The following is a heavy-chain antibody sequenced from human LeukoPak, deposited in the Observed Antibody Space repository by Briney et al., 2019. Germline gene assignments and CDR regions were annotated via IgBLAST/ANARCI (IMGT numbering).Heavy chain of an antibody. J-gene: IGHJ4*02. Sequence: ASVRVFCKVSGYTFTELSMHWVRQAPGKGLEWMGGFRPEDGETFYAEKFQGRVTMTEDTSTDTAYMELSSLRSEDTAVYYCATDYYYDSSGSYYTVDYWGQGTLVTVSS. CDR3: ATDYYYDSSGSYYTVDY. V-gene: IGHV1-24*01. CDR2: FRPEDGET. D-gene: IGHD3-22*01. CDR1: GYTFTELS.